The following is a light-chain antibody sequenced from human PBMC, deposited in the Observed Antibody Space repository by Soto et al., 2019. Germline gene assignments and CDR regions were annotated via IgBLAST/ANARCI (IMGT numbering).Light chain of an antibody. CDR1: SSAVGAYDY. CDR2: EVS. Sequence: QSVLTQPASVSGAPGQSIAISCTGNSSAVGAYDYVSWYQQHPDKAPKLMIYEVSNRPSGVSDRFSGSKSVNTATLTISGLQAEDEADYYCASYTTTSTRVFGTGTKVTVL. V-gene: IGLV2-14*03. CDR3: ASYTTTSTRV. J-gene: IGLJ1*01.